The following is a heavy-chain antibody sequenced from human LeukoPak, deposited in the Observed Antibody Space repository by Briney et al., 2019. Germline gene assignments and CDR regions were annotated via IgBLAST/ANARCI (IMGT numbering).Heavy chain of an antibody. CDR1: GFTFISYT. J-gene: IGHJ4*02. D-gene: IGHD6-13*01. CDR3: ARGEQQLVYFDY. V-gene: IGHV3-21*01. CDR2: ISSSSSYI. Sequence: GGSLRLSCAASGFTFISYTMNWVRQAPGKGLEWVSSISSSSSYIYYADSVKGRFTVSRDNAKNSLYLQMNSLRAEDTAVYYCARGEQQLVYFDYWGQGTLVTVSS.